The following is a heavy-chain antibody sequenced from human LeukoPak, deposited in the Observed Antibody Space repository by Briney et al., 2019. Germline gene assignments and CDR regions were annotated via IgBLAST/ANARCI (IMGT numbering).Heavy chain of an antibody. J-gene: IGHJ4*02. CDR2: IYYSGST. CDR3: ARSDLSGSSTYFDY. Sequence: PSETLSLTCTVSGGSISSGDYYWSWIRQPPGKGLEWIGYIYYSGSTYYNPSLKSRVTISVDTSKNQFSLKLSSVTAADTAVYYCARSDLSGSSTYFDYWGQGTLVTVSS. V-gene: IGHV4-30-4*01. D-gene: IGHD1-26*01. CDR1: GGSISSGDYY.